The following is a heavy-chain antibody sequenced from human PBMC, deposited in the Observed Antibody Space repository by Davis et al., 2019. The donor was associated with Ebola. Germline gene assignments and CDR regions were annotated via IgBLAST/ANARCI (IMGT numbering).Heavy chain of an antibody. CDR1: GITFSRYA. D-gene: IGHD3-16*01. J-gene: IGHJ4*02. CDR2: IAYDGRYE. CDR3: VRDYNDGIGRFDY. Sequence: PGGSLRLSCAVSGITFSRYAMHWVRQAPGKGLEWVTDIAYDGRYESYAESVKGRFTISRDNSKSTLYLQMKSLRLEDTAVYYCVRDYNDGIGRFDYWGQGTLVTVSS. V-gene: IGHV3-30*04.